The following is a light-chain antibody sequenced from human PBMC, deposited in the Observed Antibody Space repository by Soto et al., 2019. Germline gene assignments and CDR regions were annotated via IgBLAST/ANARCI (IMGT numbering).Light chain of an antibody. Sequence: DIQLPQSPSSLSASVGDSVTVTCRASQDISYYVAWYQQTPGKVPDLLIYAASTLQSGVPPRFSGSGYGTDFTVTISSLQPEDFATYYGQNYNSAPPTCGQGTKVVSK. CDR1: QDISYY. V-gene: IGKV1-27*01. CDR2: AAS. CDR3: QNYNSAPPT. J-gene: IGKJ1*01.